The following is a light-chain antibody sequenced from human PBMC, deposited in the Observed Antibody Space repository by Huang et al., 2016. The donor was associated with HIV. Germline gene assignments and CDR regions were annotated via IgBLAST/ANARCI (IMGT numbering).Light chain of an antibody. V-gene: IGKV3-11*01. CDR2: DAS. CDR1: QNINTY. Sequence: EIVLTQSPVTLSMSPGQRATLSCRASQNINTYLAWYQQKPGHAPRLLIYDASNRATGLPARFSGSGSGTGFTLTISSLEPEDFVVYFCQQRSSWPLTFGGGTTIEIK. J-gene: IGKJ4*01. CDR3: QQRSSWPLT.